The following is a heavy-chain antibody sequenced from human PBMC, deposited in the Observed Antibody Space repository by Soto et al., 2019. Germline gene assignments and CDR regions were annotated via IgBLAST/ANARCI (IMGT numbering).Heavy chain of an antibody. CDR2: IYYSGST. Sequence: PSETLSLTCTVSGGSISSSSYYWGWIRQPPGKGLEWIGSIYYSGSTYYNPSLKSRVTISVDTSKNQFSLKLSSVTAADTAVYYCARHHPDMIVAVHPTYYFDYWGQGTLVTVSS. CDR3: ARHHPDMIVAVHPTYYFDY. J-gene: IGHJ4*02. V-gene: IGHV4-39*01. CDR1: GGSISSSSYY. D-gene: IGHD3-22*01.